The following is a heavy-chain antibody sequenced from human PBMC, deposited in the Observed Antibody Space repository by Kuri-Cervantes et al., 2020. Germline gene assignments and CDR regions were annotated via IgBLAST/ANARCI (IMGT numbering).Heavy chain of an antibody. CDR1: GFIFSSYW. J-gene: IGHJ6*03. V-gene: IGHV3-7*03. Sequence: GESLKISCAGSGFIFSSYWMAWVRQTPGKGLEWVANIEADENKTYYVDFLKGRFTISRDNAKNSPYLQMSSLRSEDTAVYYCARGRDLESNEFLEWLSSYYYMDVWSKGTTVTVSS. CDR3: ARGRDLESNEFLEWLSSYYYMDV. D-gene: IGHD3-3*01. CDR2: IEADENKT.